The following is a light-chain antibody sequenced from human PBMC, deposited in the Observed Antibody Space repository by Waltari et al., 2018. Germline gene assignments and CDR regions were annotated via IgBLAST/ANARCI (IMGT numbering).Light chain of an antibody. CDR1: QSLLHRDGKTY. CDR2: EII. J-gene: IGKJ2*01. V-gene: IGKV2D-29*02. Sequence: DIVLTQTPLSLPVTPCQPASTSCKSSQSLLHRDGKTYLYWFLQKPGQSPKLLIYEIIYRFQGVPDRFSGSGSGTDFTLKISRMEADDVGIYYCMQSLEYPYTFGQGTKLEIK. CDR3: MQSLEYPYT.